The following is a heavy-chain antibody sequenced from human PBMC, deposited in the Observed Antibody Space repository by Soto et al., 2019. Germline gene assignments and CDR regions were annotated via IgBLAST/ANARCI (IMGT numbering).Heavy chain of an antibody. D-gene: IGHD6-13*01. CDR2: INRDGSSI. Sequence: EVQLVESGGGLVQPGGSLRLSCAASGFTFSSYWMHWVRQAPGKGLVWVSRINRDGSSINYPDSARGRVTISRDNAKNTLYLQVNGLRAEDTAVYYCAREIATTGEYYFDYWGQGILVTVSS. CDR3: AREIATTGEYYFDY. J-gene: IGHJ4*02. CDR1: GFTFSSYW. V-gene: IGHV3-74*01.